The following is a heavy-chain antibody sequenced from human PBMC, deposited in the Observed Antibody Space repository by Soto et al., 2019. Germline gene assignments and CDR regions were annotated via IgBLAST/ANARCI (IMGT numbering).Heavy chain of an antibody. CDR3: ARVRMVRGVIIPYYFDY. CDR1: GYTFTSYD. V-gene: IGHV1-8*01. J-gene: IGHJ4*02. D-gene: IGHD3-10*01. CDR2: MNPNSGNT. Sequence: ASVKVSCKASGYTFTSYDINWVRQATGQGLEWMGWMNPNSGNTGYAQKFQGRVTMTRNTSISTAYMELSSLRSEDTAVYYFARVRMVRGVIIPYYFDYWGQGTLVTVSS.